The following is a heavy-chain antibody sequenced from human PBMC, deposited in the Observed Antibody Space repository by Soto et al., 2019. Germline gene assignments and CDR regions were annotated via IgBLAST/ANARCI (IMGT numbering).Heavy chain of an antibody. Sequence: PGGSLRLSCAASGFTFSSYAMNWVRQAPGKGLEWVANIKQDGGETYYVDSVKGRFAISRDNAKNSLYLQMNSLRAEDTAVYYCGRVISLAVDSWGQGALVTVSS. J-gene: IGHJ4*02. CDR3: GRVISLAVDS. D-gene: IGHD3-22*01. CDR1: GFTFSSYA. CDR2: IKQDGGET. V-gene: IGHV3-7*01.